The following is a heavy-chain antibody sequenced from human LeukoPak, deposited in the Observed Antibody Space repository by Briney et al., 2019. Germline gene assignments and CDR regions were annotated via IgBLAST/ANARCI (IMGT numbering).Heavy chain of an antibody. D-gene: IGHD2-15*01. CDR1: GYTFTVYY. J-gene: IGHJ4*02. CDR2: INPNSGGT. V-gene: IGHV1-2*02. CDR3: ARDDGFCRGVACYCKFDY. Sequence: ASVKVSFKASGYTFTVYYLHWVRQAPGQGLEWMGWINPNSGGTNYALKFQGRVTMTSDTSISTAYMELSRLTSDDTAVYYCARDDGFCRGVACYCKFDYWGQGTLVTVSS.